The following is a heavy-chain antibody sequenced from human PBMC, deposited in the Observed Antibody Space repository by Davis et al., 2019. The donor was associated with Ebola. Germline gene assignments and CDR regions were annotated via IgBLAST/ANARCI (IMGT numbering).Heavy chain of an antibody. CDR3: VRGNVGINPGWFDP. CDR1: GFTFSSHW. D-gene: IGHD1-1*01. V-gene: IGHV3-74*01. CDR2: IKTDGSMT. Sequence: GESLKISCAASGFTFSSHWMDWVRQAPGKGLVWVSRIKTDGSMTRYADSVKGRFTISRDNAKNTMYLQMDGLRGEDTAVYYCVRGNVGINPGWFDPWGQGNLVTVSS. J-gene: IGHJ5*02.